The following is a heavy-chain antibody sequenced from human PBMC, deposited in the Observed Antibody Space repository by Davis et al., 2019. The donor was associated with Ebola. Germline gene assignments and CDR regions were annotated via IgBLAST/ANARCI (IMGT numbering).Heavy chain of an antibody. CDR2: IIPIFGTA. D-gene: IGHD1-26*01. J-gene: IGHJ5*02. Sequence: SVKVSCKASAGTFISYAISWVRQAPGQGLEWMGGIIPIFGTANYAQKFQGRVTITADESTSTAYMELSSLRSEDTAVYYCASSWGNWFDPWGQGTLVTVSS. V-gene: IGHV1-69*13. CDR3: ASSWGNWFDP. CDR1: AGTFISYA.